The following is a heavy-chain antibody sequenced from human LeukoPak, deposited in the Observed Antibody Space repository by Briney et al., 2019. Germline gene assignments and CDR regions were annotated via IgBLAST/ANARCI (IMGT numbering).Heavy chain of an antibody. J-gene: IGHJ4*02. CDR1: GGSFSIYY. V-gene: IGHV4-59*01. CDR2: IYYSGST. CDR3: ARVTGYVMEDYFDY. D-gene: IGHD6-13*01. Sequence: SETLSLTCTVSGGSFSIYYWSWIRQPAGKGLEWIGYIYYSGSTNYNPSLKSRVTISVDTSKNQFPLRLSSVTAADTAVYYCARVTGYVMEDYFDYWGQGTLVTVSS.